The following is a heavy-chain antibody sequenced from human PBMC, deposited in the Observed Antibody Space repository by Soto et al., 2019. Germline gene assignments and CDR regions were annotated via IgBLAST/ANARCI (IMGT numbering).Heavy chain of an antibody. D-gene: IGHD2-2*01. V-gene: IGHV4-34*01. CDR1: GGSFSGYY. CDR2: INHSGST. J-gene: IGHJ5*02. Sequence: SETMSLTCAVYGGSFSGYYWSWIRQPPGKGLEWIGEINHSGSTNYNPSLKSRVTISVDTSKNQFSLKLSSVTAADTAVYYCARGRDQSDIVVVPAAPNSLFDPWGQGTLVTVSS. CDR3: ARGRDQSDIVVVPAAPNSLFDP.